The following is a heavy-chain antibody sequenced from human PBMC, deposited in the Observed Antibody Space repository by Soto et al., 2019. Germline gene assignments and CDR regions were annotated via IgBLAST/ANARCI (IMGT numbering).Heavy chain of an antibody. V-gene: IGHV3-30*18. J-gene: IGHJ4*02. D-gene: IGHD2-2*01. CDR3: AKDHRYCSSTSCFFDY. Sequence: PGGSLRLSCAASGFTFSSYGMHWVRQAPGKGLEWVAVISYDGSNKYYADSVKGRFTISRDNSKNTLYLQMNSLRAEDTAVYYCAKDHRYCSSTSCFFDYWGQGTLVTVSS. CDR1: GFTFSSYG. CDR2: ISYDGSNK.